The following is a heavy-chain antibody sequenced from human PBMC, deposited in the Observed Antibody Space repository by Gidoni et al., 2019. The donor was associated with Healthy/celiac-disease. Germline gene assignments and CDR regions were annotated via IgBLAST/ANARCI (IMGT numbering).Heavy chain of an antibody. V-gene: IGHV3-30-3*01. D-gene: IGHD3-22*01. J-gene: IGHJ4*02. Sequence: QVQLVESGGGVVQPGRSLRLSCAASRFTFSSSAMHWVRQAQGKGLGWVAVISYDGSNKYYADSVKGRFTISRDNSKNTLYLQMNSLRAEDTAVYYCARDPDYYDSLGYFDYWGQGTLVTVSS. CDR1: RFTFSSSA. CDR2: ISYDGSNK. CDR3: ARDPDYYDSLGYFDY.